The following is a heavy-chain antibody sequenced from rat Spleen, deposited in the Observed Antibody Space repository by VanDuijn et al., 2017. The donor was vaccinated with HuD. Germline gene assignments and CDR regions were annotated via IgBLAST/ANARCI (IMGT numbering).Heavy chain of an antibody. J-gene: IGHJ2*01. CDR1: GFTFSNYY. V-gene: IGHV5-22*01. Sequence: EVQLVESGGGLVQPGRSLKLSCAASGFTFSNYYMAWVRQAPKKGLEWVASISYEGSSTYIGDAVKGRFTISRDNAKSTLYLQMNSLRPEDTATYYCTRDYGYTSGFDYWGQGVMVTVSS. D-gene: IGHD1-9*01. CDR3: TRDYGYTSGFDY. CDR2: ISYEGSST.